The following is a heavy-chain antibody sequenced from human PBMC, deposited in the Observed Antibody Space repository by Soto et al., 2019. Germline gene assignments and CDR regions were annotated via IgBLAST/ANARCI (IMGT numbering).Heavy chain of an antibody. CDR2: IYWDDDK. Sequence: SGPTLVNPTQTLTLTCSFSGLALTTRPVGVGWIRQPPGKALEWLAVIYWDDDKRYSPSLRSRLTITKDTSKNQVVLTVTNMDPVDTATYYCAHRLGGYTWNDGYFDYWGQGALVTVSS. CDR3: AHRLGGYTWNDGYFDY. J-gene: IGHJ4*02. CDR1: GLALTTRPVG. V-gene: IGHV2-5*02. D-gene: IGHD1-20*01.